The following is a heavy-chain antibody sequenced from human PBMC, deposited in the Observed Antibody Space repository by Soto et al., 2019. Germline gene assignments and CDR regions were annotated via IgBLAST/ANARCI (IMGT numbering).Heavy chain of an antibody. CDR1: GFTFSNAW. V-gene: IGHV3-15*01. Sequence: GGSLRLSCAASGFTFSNAWMSWVRQAPGKGLEWVGRIKSKTDGGTTDYAAPVKGRFTISRDDSKNTLYLQMNSLKTEDTAVYYCTTMTTVTTAPSYYYMDVWGKGTTVTVSS. J-gene: IGHJ6*03. D-gene: IGHD4-4*01. CDR3: TTMTTVTTAPSYYYMDV. CDR2: IKSKTDGGTT.